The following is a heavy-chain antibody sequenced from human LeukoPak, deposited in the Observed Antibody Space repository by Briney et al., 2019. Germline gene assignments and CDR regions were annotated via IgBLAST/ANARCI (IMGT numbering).Heavy chain of an antibody. V-gene: IGHV3-21*01. CDR1: GFTFSSYS. Sequence: GGSLRLSCAASGFTFSSYSMNWVRQAPGKGLEWVSSISSSSSYIYYADSVKGRFTISRDNAKNSLYLQMNSLRAEDTAVYHCARGHTIFGYYYMDVWGKGTTVTVSS. J-gene: IGHJ6*03. CDR3: ARGHTIFGYYYMDV. CDR2: ISSSSSYI. D-gene: IGHD3-3*01.